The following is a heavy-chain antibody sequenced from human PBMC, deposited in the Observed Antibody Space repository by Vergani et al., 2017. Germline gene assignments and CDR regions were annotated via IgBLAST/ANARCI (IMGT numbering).Heavy chain of an antibody. CDR3: ARVGGSPNVWAYYYYGMDV. J-gene: IGHJ6*02. D-gene: IGHD2-15*01. CDR1: GFTFSSYS. Sequence: EVQLVESGGGLVKPGGSLRLSCAASGFTFSSYSMNWVRQAPGKGLEWVSSISSSSSYIYYADSVKGRFTISRDNAKNSLYLQMNSLRAEDTAVYYCARVGGSPNVWAYYYYGMDVWGQGTTVTVSS. V-gene: IGHV3-21*01. CDR2: ISSSSSYI.